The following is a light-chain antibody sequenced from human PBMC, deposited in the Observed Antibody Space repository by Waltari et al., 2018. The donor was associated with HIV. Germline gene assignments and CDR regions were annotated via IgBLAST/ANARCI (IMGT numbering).Light chain of an antibody. CDR3: QAWDKNDVV. V-gene: IGLV3-1*01. Sequence: SFELAQPPSVSVSPGETATIPCIVDSVRRPAVFWSFQMSGQAPMLVIYQDDKRPSGIAERFSASKSGRTATLTISGTQAMDEGDYYCQAWDKNDVVFGGGTKLTVL. J-gene: IGLJ2*01. CDR2: QDD. CDR1: SVRRPA.